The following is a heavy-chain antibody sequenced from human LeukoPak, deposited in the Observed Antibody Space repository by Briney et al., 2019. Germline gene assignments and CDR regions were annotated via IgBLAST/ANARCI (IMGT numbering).Heavy chain of an antibody. CDR3: ARGYCSSTSCYAGWFDP. J-gene: IGHJ5*02. D-gene: IGHD2-2*01. CDR1: GGTFSSYA. CDR2: TIPIFGTA. Sequence: ASVKVSCKASGGTFSSYAISWVRQAPGQGLEWMGGTIPIFGTANYAQKFQGRVTITADESTSTAYMELSSLRSEDTAVYYCARGYCSSTSCYAGWFDPWGQGTLVTVSS. V-gene: IGHV1-69*13.